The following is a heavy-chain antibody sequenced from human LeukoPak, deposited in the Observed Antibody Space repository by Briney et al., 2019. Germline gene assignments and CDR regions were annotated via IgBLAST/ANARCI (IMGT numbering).Heavy chain of an antibody. CDR3: AAYLVVVTATAF. CDR2: ISGSGGNT. Sequence: GGSLRLSCAASGFTFSSYAMSWVRQAPGKGLEWVSAISGSGGNTYYADSVKGRFTISRDNSKNTLYLQMNSLRAEDTAVYYCAAYLVVVTATAFWGQGTLVTVSS. CDR1: GFTFSSYA. D-gene: IGHD2-21*02. J-gene: IGHJ4*02. V-gene: IGHV3-23*01.